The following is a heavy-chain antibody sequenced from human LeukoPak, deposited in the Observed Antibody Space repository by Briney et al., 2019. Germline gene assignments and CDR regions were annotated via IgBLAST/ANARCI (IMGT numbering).Heavy chain of an antibody. Sequence: SETLSLTCTVSGASISSGDYYWSWIRQPPGKGLEWIGYIYYSGSTYYNPSLKSRVTISRDTSKNQVSLKVSSVTAADTAVYYCARVPYSDYINCWGQGTLVTVSS. CDR2: IYYSGST. CDR3: ARVPYSDYINC. J-gene: IGHJ4*02. V-gene: IGHV4-30-4*01. D-gene: IGHD4-11*01. CDR1: GASISSGDYY.